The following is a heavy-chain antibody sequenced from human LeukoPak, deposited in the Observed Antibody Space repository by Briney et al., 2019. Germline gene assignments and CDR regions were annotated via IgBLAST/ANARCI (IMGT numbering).Heavy chain of an antibody. J-gene: IGHJ5*02. Sequence: GGSLRLSCAASGFTVSSNYMSWVRQAPGKGLEWVSTMYSGGSTSYADSVKGRFTISRDNSKNTLYLQMNSLRAEDTAVYYCAKDMFDPWGQGTLVTVSS. CDR1: GFTVSSNY. CDR2: MYSGGST. V-gene: IGHV3-53*05. CDR3: AKDMFDP.